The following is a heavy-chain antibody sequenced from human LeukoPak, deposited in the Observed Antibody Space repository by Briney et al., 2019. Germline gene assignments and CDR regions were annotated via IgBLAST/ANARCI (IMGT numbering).Heavy chain of an antibody. V-gene: IGHV3-11*04. J-gene: IGHJ5*02. Sequence: GGSLRLSCAASGFTFSNAWMSWVRQAPGKGLEWVSYISSSGSTIYYADSVKGRFTISRDNAKNSLYLQMNSLRAEDTAVYYCARAGGFWSRSDDWFDPWGQGTLVTVSS. CDR3: ARAGGFWSRSDDWFDP. D-gene: IGHD3-3*01. CDR2: ISSSGSTI. CDR1: GFTFSNAW.